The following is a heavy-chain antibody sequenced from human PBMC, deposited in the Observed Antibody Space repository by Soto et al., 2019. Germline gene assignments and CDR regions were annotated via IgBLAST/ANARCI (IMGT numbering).Heavy chain of an antibody. V-gene: IGHV4-31*03. J-gene: IGHJ4*02. Sequence: SETLSLTCTVSGGSIRSGGYYWSWIRQHTGQGLEWIGYIYYSGSTYYTTSLKIRVTISVDTSKNQFSLKLSSVTAADTAVYYCARTGWGTSGLGFAKGYYFDYWGQGTLVTVSS. CDR1: GGSIRSGGYY. CDR2: IYYSGST. CDR3: ARTGWGTSGLGFAKGYYFDY. D-gene: IGHD2-8*01.